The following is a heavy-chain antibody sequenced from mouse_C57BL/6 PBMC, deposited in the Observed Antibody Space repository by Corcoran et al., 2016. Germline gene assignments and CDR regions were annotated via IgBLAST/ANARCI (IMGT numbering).Heavy chain of an antibody. V-gene: IGHV9-3*01. CDR1: GYTFTTYG. CDR2: INTYSGVP. J-gene: IGHJ4*01. CDR3: ANYYGSSYTMDS. D-gene: IGHD1-1*01. Sequence: QIQLVQSGPELKKPGETAKISCKASGYTFTTYGMSWVKQAPGKGLKWMGWINTYSGVPTYADYFKGRFAFSLETSASTAYLQINNLKNEDTATYFCANYYGSSYTMDSWGQGTSVTVS.